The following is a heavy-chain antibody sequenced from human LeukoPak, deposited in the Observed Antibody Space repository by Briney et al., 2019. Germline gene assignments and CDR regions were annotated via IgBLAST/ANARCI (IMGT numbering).Heavy chain of an antibody. CDR1: GGTFRSYA. V-gene: IGHV1-69*05. D-gene: IGHD6-13*01. CDR2: IIPIFGTA. J-gene: IGHJ4*02. Sequence: SVKVSCKAFGGTFRSYAISWVRQAPGQGLEWMGRIIPIFGTANYAQKFQGRVTITTDESTSTAYMELSSLRSEDTAVYYCARDLLIIAAASPLEYWGQGTLVTVSS. CDR3: ARDLLIIAAASPLEY.